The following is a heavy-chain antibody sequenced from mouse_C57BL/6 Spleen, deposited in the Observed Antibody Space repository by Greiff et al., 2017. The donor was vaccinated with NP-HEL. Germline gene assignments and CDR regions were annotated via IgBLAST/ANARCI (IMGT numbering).Heavy chain of an antibody. J-gene: IGHJ2*01. CDR1: GFTFRSYA. D-gene: IGHD2-1*01. CDR3: ARALNYEGDY. Sequence: EVQLQESGGGLVKPGGSLKLSCAASGFTFRSYALSWVRQTPEKRLEWVATISDGGSYTYYPDNVKGRFTISRDNAKNNLYLQMSHLKSEDTAMYYCARALNYEGDYWGQGTTLTVSS. V-gene: IGHV5-4*01. CDR2: ISDGGSYT.